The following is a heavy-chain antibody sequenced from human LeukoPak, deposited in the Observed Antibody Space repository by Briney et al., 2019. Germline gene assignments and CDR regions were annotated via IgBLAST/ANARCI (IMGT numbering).Heavy chain of an antibody. V-gene: IGHV3-7*01. Sequence: GVSLRLSCVASGFSLSGYWMYWVRQAPGKGLEWVAHIKRDGSQKYYLDSVKGRFTISRDNAKNSLYLQMNSLRVEDTAVYYCARLGLKEGGPNWFDPGGQEPRVPVSP. CDR2: IKRDGSQK. CDR1: GFSLSGYW. J-gene: IGHJ5*02. D-gene: IGHD2-15*01. CDR3: ARLGLKEGGPNWFDP.